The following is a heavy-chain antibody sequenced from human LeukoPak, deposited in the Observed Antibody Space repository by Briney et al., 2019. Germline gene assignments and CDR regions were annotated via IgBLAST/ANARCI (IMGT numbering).Heavy chain of an antibody. Sequence: SETLSLTCTVSGGSISSYYWSWIRQPPGKGLQWIGYIYYSGSTNYNPSLKSRVTISVNTSKNQFSLKLSSVTAADTAVYYCARGAVIAAADEYYYGMDVWGQGTTVTVSS. CDR3: ARGAVIAAADEYYYGMDV. CDR1: GGSISSYY. J-gene: IGHJ6*02. D-gene: IGHD6-13*01. V-gene: IGHV4-59*01. CDR2: IYYSGST.